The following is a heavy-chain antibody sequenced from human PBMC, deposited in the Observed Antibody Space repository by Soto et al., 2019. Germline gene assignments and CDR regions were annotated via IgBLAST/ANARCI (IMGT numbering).Heavy chain of an antibody. CDR3: ARVPVAVAATEDYYGLDV. CDR2: INTDGLS. V-gene: IGHV4-4*07. Sequence: SETLSLTCSVSGVSITSYDWGWIRQSAGGGLEWMGRINTDGLSTYSPSFKSRLTMSLDTSKNQVSLRLISVTAADTAVYFCARVPVAVAATEDYYGLDVWGQGTTVTV. CDR1: GVSITSYD. J-gene: IGHJ6*02. D-gene: IGHD2-15*01.